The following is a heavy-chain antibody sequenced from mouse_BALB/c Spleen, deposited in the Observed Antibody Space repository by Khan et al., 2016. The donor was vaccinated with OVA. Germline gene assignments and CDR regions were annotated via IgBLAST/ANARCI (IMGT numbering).Heavy chain of an antibody. J-gene: IGHJ2*01. CDR2: INPTSGYT. Sequence: QVRLQQSGAEQAKPGASVKMSCKTSGYTFSSYWMHWVKQRPGQGLEWIGYINPTSGYTEYNEKFKDKATLSAAKSSSTAYMQLTSLTSEDSAVYYCARDRVDYWGQGTTLTVSS. CDR3: ARDRVDY. V-gene: IGHV1-7*01. CDR1: GYTFSSYW.